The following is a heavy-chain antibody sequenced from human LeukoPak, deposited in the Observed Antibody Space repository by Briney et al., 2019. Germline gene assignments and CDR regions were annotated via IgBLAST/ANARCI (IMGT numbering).Heavy chain of an antibody. CDR1: GFTFSSYS. Sequence: GGSLRLSCAASGFTFSSYSMNWVRQAPGKGLEWVSYISSSSSTIYYADSVKGRFTISRDNAKNSLYLQMNSLRAEDTAVYYCASQLELERDYWGQGTLVTVSS. V-gene: IGHV3-48*04. J-gene: IGHJ4*02. CDR3: ASQLELERDY. CDR2: ISSSSSTI. D-gene: IGHD1-1*01.